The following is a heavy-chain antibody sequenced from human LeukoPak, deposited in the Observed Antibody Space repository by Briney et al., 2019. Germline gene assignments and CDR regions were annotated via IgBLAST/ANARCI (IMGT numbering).Heavy chain of an antibody. J-gene: IGHJ4*02. CDR1: GFTFSSYS. V-gene: IGHV3-48*01. CDR2: ISSSSSTI. D-gene: IGHD3-22*01. Sequence: PGGSLRLSCAASGFTFSSYSMNWVRQAPGKGLEWVSYISSSSSTIYYADSVKGRFTISRDNAKNSLYLQMNSLRAEDTAVYYCARDYYYDSSGYYFEYFDYWGQGTLVTVSS. CDR3: ARDYYYDSSGYYFEYFDY.